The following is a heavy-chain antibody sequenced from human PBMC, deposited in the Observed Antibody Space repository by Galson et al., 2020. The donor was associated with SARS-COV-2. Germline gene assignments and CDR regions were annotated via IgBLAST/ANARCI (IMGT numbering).Heavy chain of an antibody. J-gene: IGHJ3*02. Sequence: ASVKVSCKASGYTFIDDYMHWVRQAPGQGLEWMGWINPNSGGTNYAQKFQVRVTMTRDTSISTAYMELSSLRSDDTALYYCARDGYYLNVFDIWGQGTMVTVSS. CDR3: ARDGYYLNVFDI. D-gene: IGHD1-26*01. CDR2: INPNSGGT. V-gene: IGHV1-2*02. CDR1: GYTFIDDY.